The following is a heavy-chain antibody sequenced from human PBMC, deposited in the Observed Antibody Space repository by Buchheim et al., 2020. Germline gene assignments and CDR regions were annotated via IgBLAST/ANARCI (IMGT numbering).Heavy chain of an antibody. Sequence: EVQLVESGGGLVQPGGSLRLSCAASGFTVSSNYMSWVRQAPGKGLEWVSVIYSGGSTYYADSVKGRFTISRDNSKNTLYLQMNSLRAEDTAVYYCARAGYCTNGVCSLGDYYYGMDVWGQGTT. CDR1: GFTVSSNY. CDR2: IYSGGST. CDR3: ARAGYCTNGVCSLGDYYYGMDV. D-gene: IGHD2-8*01. J-gene: IGHJ6*02. V-gene: IGHV3-66*02.